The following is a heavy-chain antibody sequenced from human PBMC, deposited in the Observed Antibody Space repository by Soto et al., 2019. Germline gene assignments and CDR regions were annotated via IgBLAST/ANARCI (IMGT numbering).Heavy chain of an antibody. V-gene: IGHV1-24*01. CDR2: FDPEDGET. CDR1: GYTLTELS. CDR3: ATERPRTTYYYDSSGYYSPVIDAFDI. D-gene: IGHD3-22*01. J-gene: IGHJ3*02. Sequence: ASVKVSCKVSGYTLTELSMHWVRQAPGKGLEWMGGFDPEDGETIYAQKFQGRVTTTEDTSTDTAYMELSSLRSEDTAVYYCATERPRTTYYYDSSGYYSPVIDAFDIWGQGAMVTVSS.